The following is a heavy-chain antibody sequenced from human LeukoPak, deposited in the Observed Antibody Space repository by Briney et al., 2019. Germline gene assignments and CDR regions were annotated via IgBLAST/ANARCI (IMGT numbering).Heavy chain of an antibody. CDR1: GITLSNYG. V-gene: IGHV3-23*01. CDR3: AKRGVVIRVILVGFHKEAYYFDS. Sequence: PEGSLRLSCAVSGITLSNYGMSWIRQASGKGLEWVAGISDSGGRTNYADSVKGRFTISRDNPKNTLYLQMNSLRAEDTAVYFCAKRGVVIRVILVGFHKEAYYFDSWGQGALVTVSS. CDR2: ISDSGGRT. J-gene: IGHJ4*02. D-gene: IGHD3-22*01.